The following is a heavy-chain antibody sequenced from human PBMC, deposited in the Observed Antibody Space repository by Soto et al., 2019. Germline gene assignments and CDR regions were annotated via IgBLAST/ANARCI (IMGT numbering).Heavy chain of an antibody. V-gene: IGHV5-51*01. J-gene: IGHJ6*02. CDR1: GYSFTSYW. Sequence: RGESLKISCKGSGYSFTSYWIGWVRQMPGKGLEWMGIIYPGDSDTRYSPSFQGQVTISADKSISTAYLQWSSLKASDTAMYYCASWRGGSSGRTSYYYYYGMDVWGQGTTVNVSS. CDR3: ASWRGGSSGRTSYYYYYGMDV. CDR2: IYPGDSDT. D-gene: IGHD3-10*01.